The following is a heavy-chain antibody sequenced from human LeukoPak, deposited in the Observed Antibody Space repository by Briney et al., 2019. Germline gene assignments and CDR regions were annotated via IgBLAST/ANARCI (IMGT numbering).Heavy chain of an antibody. CDR3: ARALTTIDAFDI. CDR1: GYTFTSYG. Sequence: ASVKVSCRASGYTFTSYGISWVRQAPGQGLEWMGWISAYNGNTNYAQELQGRVTMTTDTSTSTAYMELRSLRSDDTAVYYCARALTTIDAFDIWGQGTMVTVSS. V-gene: IGHV1-18*01. J-gene: IGHJ3*02. CDR2: ISAYNGNT. D-gene: IGHD4-11*01.